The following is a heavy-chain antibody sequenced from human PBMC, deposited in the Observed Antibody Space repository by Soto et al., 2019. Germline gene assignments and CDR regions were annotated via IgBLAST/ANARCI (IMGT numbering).Heavy chain of an antibody. CDR2: ISAYNGNT. Sequence: QVQLVQSGAEVKKPGASVKVSCKASGYTFTSYGISWVRQAPGQGLEWMGWISAYNGNTNYAQKLQGRVTMTTDTSKSTASMELRSLRSDDTAVYYCARELYPLERDFWSGYDYWGQGTLVTVSS. V-gene: IGHV1-18*04. J-gene: IGHJ4*02. D-gene: IGHD3-3*01. CDR3: ARELYPLERDFWSGYDY. CDR1: GYTFTSYG.